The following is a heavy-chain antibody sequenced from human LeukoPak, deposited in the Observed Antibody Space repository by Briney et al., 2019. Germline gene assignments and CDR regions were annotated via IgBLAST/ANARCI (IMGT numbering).Heavy chain of an antibody. D-gene: IGHD3-22*01. Sequence: SGPTLVNPTQTPTLTCTFSGFSLNTRPGGVGWIRQAPGRALAWLALLYLDDDRRYSPSLKSRLTIRKHTSRNQVVLTMTNLDPVDTATYFCAHRKNYYDSSVFDNWGEGTLVTVSS. CDR2: LYLDDDR. V-gene: IGHV2-5*02. CDR1: GFSLNTRPGG. CDR3: AHRKNYYDSSVFDN. J-gene: IGHJ4*02.